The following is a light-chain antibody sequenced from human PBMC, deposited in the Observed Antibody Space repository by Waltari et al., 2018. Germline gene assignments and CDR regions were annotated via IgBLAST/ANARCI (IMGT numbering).Light chain of an antibody. Sequence: QSALTQPPSASGSPGQSVTISCTGTSRDVGAYNSVPWYQQHPDKAPQLMIFEVSQRPSGVPDRFSGSKSGNTASLTVSGLQAEDEADYYCFSYAGSNNLVFGGGTKLTVL. V-gene: IGLV2-8*01. J-gene: IGLJ2*01. CDR1: SRDVGAYNS. CDR2: EVS. CDR3: FSYAGSNNLV.